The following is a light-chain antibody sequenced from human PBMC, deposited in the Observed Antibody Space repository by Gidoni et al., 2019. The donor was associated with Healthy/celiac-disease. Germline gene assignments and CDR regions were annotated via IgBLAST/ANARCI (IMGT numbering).Light chain of an antibody. CDR1: SSNIGNNY. CDR2: YNN. J-gene: IGLJ2*01. CDR3: GTWDSSLSARV. Sequence: SVLTQPPSVSAAPGPKVTISCSGSSSNIGNNYVSWYQQLPGTAPKLLIYYNNKRPSVIPDRFSGSKSGTSATLGITGLQTGDEADYYCGTWDSSLSARVFGGGTKLTVL. V-gene: IGLV1-51*01.